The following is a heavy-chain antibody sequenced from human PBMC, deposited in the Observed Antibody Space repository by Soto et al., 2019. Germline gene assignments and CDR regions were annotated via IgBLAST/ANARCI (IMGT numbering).Heavy chain of an antibody. CDR2: IYYSGST. D-gene: IGHD3-10*01. J-gene: IGHJ4*02. V-gene: IGHV4-31*03. CDR1: GGSISSGGYY. Sequence: SDTLSLTCTVSGGSISSGGYYWSWIRQHPGKGPEWIGYIYYSGSTYYNPSLKSRVTISVDTSKNQFSLKLSSVTAADTAVYYCARGGYITMVRGVTTAFDYWGQGTLVTVSS. CDR3: ARGGYITMVRGVTTAFDY.